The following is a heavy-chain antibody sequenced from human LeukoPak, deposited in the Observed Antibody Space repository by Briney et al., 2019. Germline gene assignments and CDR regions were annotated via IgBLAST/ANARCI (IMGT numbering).Heavy chain of an antibody. V-gene: IGHV3-53*01. CDR3: ARGGNYYGSGSYYYMDV. D-gene: IGHD3-10*01. CDR2: IYSGGST. Sequence: GESLRLSCAASGFTVSSNYMSWVRQAPGKGLEWVSVIYSGGSTYYADSVKGRFTISRDNSKNTLYLQMNSLRAEDTAVYYCARGGNYYGSGSYYYMDVWGKGTTVTVSS. J-gene: IGHJ6*03. CDR1: GFTVSSNY.